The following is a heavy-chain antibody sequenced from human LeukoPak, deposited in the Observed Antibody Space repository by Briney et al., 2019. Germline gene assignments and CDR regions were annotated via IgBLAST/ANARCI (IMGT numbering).Heavy chain of an antibody. CDR2: IYYSGST. Sequence: SETLSLTCTVSGGSISSHYWSWIRQPPGKGLEWIGYIYYSGSTNHNPSLKSRVTISVDTSKNQFSLKLSSVTAADTAVYYCARGGDGGQTDYWGQGTLVTVSS. J-gene: IGHJ4*02. CDR1: GGSISSHY. D-gene: IGHD4-23*01. CDR3: ARGGDGGQTDY. V-gene: IGHV4-59*08.